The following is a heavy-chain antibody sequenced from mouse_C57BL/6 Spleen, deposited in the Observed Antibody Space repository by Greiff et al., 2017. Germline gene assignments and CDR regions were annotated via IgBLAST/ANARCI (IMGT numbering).Heavy chain of an antibody. J-gene: IGHJ3*01. V-gene: IGHV14-2*01. CDR2: IDPEDGET. CDR3: ARSLYDYDGESLAY. D-gene: IGHD2-4*01. CDR1: GFNIKDYY. Sequence: VQLQRSGAELVKPGASVKLSCTASGFNIKDYYMHWVKQRTEQGLEWIGRIDPEDGETKYAPTFQGKATITADTSSNTAYLQLSSLTSEDTAVYYCARSLYDYDGESLAYWGQGTLVTVSA.